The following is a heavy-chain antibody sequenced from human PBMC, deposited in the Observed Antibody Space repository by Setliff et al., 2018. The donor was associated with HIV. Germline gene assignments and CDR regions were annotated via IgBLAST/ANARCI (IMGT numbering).Heavy chain of an antibody. Sequence: PGGSLRLSCAVSGFTFSSYAMSWVRQAPGKGLEWVSAISDSGGSTYYADSVQGRFTISRDNSKNTLYLQMNSLRGGDTAVYYCARDRKFGSSGDYYYYMDVWGKGTTVTVSS. J-gene: IGHJ6*03. CDR2: ISDSGGST. D-gene: IGHD6-6*01. CDR3: ARDRKFGSSGDYYYYMDV. CDR1: GFTFSSYA. V-gene: IGHV3-23*01.